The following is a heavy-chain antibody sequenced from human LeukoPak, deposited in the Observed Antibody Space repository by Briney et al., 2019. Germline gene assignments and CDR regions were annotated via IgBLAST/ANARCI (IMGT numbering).Heavy chain of an antibody. CDR1: GHSISSGYY. V-gene: IGHV4-38-2*02. CDR3: ARDRDVGNAFDI. CDR2: IYHSGST. D-gene: IGHD5-24*01. Sequence: SSETLSLTCTVSGHSISSGYYWGWIRQPPGKGLEWIGSIYHSGSTYYNPSLKSRVTISVDTSKNQFSLKLSSVTAADTAVYYCARDRDVGNAFDIWGQGTMVTVSS. J-gene: IGHJ3*02.